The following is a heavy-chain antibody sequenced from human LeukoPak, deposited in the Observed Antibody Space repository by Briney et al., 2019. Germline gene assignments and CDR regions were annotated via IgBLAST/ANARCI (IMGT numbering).Heavy chain of an antibody. J-gene: IGHJ4*02. V-gene: IGHV3-33*01. CDR1: GFTFSNYG. CDR3: ATLGGNYFDY. D-gene: IGHD3-10*01. CDR2: IWYDGSNQ. Sequence: GGSLRLSCAASGFTFSNYGMHWVRQAPGKGLEWVAVIWYDGSNQYYADSVKGRFTISRDNSKNTLYLQMNSLRAEDTAVYYCATLGGNYFDYWGQGTLVTVSS.